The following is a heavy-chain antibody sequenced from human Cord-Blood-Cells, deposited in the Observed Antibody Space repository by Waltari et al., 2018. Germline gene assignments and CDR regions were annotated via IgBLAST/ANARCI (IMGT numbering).Heavy chain of an antibody. CDR2: IYYSGST. CDR1: AGSISSRSYY. Sequence: QLQLQESGPGLVKPSETLSLTCTVSAGSISSRSYYWGWIRQPPGKGLEWIGSIYYSGSTYYNPSLKSRVTISVDTSKNQFSLKLSSVTAADTAVYYCARRGTDPQFDYWGQGTLVTVSS. J-gene: IGHJ4*02. V-gene: IGHV4-39*01. CDR3: ARRGTDPQFDY. D-gene: IGHD1-1*01.